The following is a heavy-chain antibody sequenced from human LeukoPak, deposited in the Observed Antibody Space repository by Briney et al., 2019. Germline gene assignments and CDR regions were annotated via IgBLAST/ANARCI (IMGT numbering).Heavy chain of an antibody. CDR2: ISDSGDYT. CDR3: AKDTSIGKYCTSGVCSPFDY. J-gene: IGHJ4*02. D-gene: IGHD2-8*01. CDR1: GFTFSSYA. Sequence: GGSLRLSCAGSGFTFSSYAMSWVRQAPGKGLEWVSAISDSGDYTYYADSVKGRFTISRDNSKNTLYLHVNSLRAEDTAVYYCAKDTSIGKYCTSGVCSPFDYWGQGTLVTVSA. V-gene: IGHV3-23*01.